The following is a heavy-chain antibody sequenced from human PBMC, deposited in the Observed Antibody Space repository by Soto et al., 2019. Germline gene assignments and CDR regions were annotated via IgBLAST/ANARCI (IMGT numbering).Heavy chain of an antibody. CDR3: ARGGLGLPLEY. J-gene: IGHJ4*02. V-gene: IGHV3-74*01. CDR2: INSDGSST. Sequence: EVPLVESGGGLVQPGGSLRLSCAASGFTFSSYWMHWVRQAPGKGLVWVSRINSDGSSTSYADSVKGRFTISRDNAKNSLYLQMNSLRAEDTAVYYCARGGLGLPLEYWGQGTLVTVSS. CDR1: GFTFSSYW. D-gene: IGHD3-16*01.